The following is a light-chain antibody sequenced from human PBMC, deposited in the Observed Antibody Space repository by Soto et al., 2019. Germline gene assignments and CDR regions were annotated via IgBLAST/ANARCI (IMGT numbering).Light chain of an antibody. CDR3: QQYNGYSWA. J-gene: IGKJ1*01. V-gene: IGKV1-5*03. CDR2: KVS. CDR1: QSLNDW. Sequence: DIQMTQSPSTLSASVGDRVTITCRASQSLNDWLAWFQQKPGKAPNLLIYKVSNLESGVPSRFSGSGSGTEFTLPISSLQPDDFATYYCQQYNGYSWAFGQGTKVEIK.